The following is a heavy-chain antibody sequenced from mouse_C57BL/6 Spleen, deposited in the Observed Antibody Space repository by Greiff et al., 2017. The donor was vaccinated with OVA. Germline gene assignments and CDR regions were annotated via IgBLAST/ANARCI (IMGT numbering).Heavy chain of an antibody. CDR2: ISSGSSTI. Sequence: DVKLVESGGGLVKPGGSLKLSCAASGFTFSDYGMHWVRQAPEKGLEWVAYISSGSSTIYYADTVKGRFTISRDNAKNTLFLQMTSLRSEDTAMYYCARRDYGSSDYWGQGTTLTVSS. J-gene: IGHJ2*01. V-gene: IGHV5-17*01. CDR3: ARRDYGSSDY. CDR1: GFTFSDYG. D-gene: IGHD1-1*01.